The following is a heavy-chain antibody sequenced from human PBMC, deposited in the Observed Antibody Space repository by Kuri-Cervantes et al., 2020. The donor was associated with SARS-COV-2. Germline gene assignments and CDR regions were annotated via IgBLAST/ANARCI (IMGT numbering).Heavy chain of an antibody. J-gene: IGHJ4*02. CDR2: IKQDGSGK. Sequence: GGSLRLSCAASGFTFSDYYMSWICQAPGKGLEWVANIKQDGSGKYYVDSVKGRFTISRDNAKNSLYLQMNSLRAEDTAVYYCARDRYSSGWTDYWGQGTLVTVSS. CDR3: ARDRYSSGWTDY. D-gene: IGHD6-19*01. CDR1: GFTFSDYY. V-gene: IGHV3-7*01.